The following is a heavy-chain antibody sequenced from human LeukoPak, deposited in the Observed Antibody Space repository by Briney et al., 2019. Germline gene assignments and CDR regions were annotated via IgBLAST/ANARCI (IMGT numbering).Heavy chain of an antibody. CDR2: INHSGST. Sequence: SETLSLTCAVYGGSFSGYYWSWIRQPPGKGLEWIGEINHSGSTNYNPSLKSRVTISVDTSKNQFSLKLSSVTAADTAVYYCARYSLYVWGSYRHFDYWGQGTLVTVSS. CDR1: GGSFSGYY. J-gene: IGHJ4*02. CDR3: ARYSLYVWGSYRHFDY. D-gene: IGHD3-16*02. V-gene: IGHV4-34*01.